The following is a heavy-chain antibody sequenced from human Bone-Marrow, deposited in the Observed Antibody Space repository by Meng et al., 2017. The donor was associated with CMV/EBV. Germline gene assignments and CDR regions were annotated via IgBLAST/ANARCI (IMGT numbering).Heavy chain of an antibody. J-gene: IGHJ4*02. CDR1: GFTFSSYS. CDR2: ISGNSGYT. V-gene: IGHV3-21*01. D-gene: IGHD3-3*01. CDR3: ARDSTGALFGVVIMVY. Sequence: GGSLRLSCVASGFTFSSYSMNWVRQAPGQGLEWVSSISGNSGYTYYADSVKGRFTISRDNAKNSLFLQMNSLRAEDTAVYYCARDSTGALFGVVIMVYWGQGTLVTVSS.